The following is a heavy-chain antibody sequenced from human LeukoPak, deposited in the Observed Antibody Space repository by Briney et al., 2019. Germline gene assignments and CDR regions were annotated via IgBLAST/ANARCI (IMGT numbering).Heavy chain of an antibody. V-gene: IGHV1-8*01. CDR3: ARALCSSTSCYVRPHYYYYYYMDV. J-gene: IGHJ6*03. CDR2: MNPNSGNT. Sequence: AXVKVSCKASGYTFTSYDINWVRQAPGQGLEWMGWMNPNSGNTDYAQKFQGRATMTRNTSISTAYMEVSSLRSEDTAVYYCARALCSSTSCYVRPHYYYYYYMDVWGKGTTVTVSS. D-gene: IGHD2-2*01. CDR1: GYTFTSYD.